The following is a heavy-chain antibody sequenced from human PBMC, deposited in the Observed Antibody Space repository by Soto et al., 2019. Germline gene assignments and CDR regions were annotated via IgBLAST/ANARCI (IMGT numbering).Heavy chain of an antibody. CDR2: IDPSGGST. J-gene: IGHJ4*02. Sequence: GGSVKVSCKASGYTFTSYYMHWVRQAPGQGLEWMGIIDPSGGSTSYAQKFQGRVTMTRDTSTSTVYMELSNLRVEDTAVYFCARVGATTWHWGQGTQVTVSS. D-gene: IGHD1-26*01. CDR1: GYTFTSYY. CDR3: ARVGATTWH. V-gene: IGHV1-46*01.